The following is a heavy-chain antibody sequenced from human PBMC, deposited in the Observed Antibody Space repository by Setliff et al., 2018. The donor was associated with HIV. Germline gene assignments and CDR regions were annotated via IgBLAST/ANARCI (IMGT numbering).Heavy chain of an antibody. J-gene: IGHJ3*02. CDR1: GGSIDYYY. CDR3: ARMSSSWSRALDI. D-gene: IGHD6-13*01. CDR2: IYYTGGT. V-gene: IGHV4-59*01. Sequence: PSETLSLTCTVSGGSIDYYYWTWIRQPPGKGLEWIGHIYYTGGTNYNPSLRSRVTISVDTSKIQFSLNLSSVTAADTAVYYCARMSSSWSRALDIWGQGTVVTVSS.